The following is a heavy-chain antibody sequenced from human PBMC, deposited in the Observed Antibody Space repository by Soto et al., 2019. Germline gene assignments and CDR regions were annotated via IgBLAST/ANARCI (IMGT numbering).Heavy chain of an antibody. D-gene: IGHD3-10*01. CDR3: ASRLVLLLFGESKNYMDV. V-gene: IGHV4-34*01. CDR2: INHSGST. J-gene: IGHJ6*03. Sequence: QVQLQQWGAGLLKPSETLSLTCAVYGGSFSGYYWSWIRQPPGKGLEWIGEINHSGSTNYNPSLKSRVTISLDRSKNQFSLKLSSVTAADTAVYYCASRLVLLLFGESKNYMDVWGKGTTVTVSS. CDR1: GGSFSGYY.